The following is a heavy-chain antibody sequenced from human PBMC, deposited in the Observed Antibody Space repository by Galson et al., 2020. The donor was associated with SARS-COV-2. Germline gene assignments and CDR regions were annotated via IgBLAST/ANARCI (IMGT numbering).Heavy chain of an antibody. CDR2: IYYSGST. CDR1: GGSISSGGYY. Sequence: ASETLSLTCTVSGGSISSGGYYWSWIRQHPGKGLEWIGYIYYSGSTYYNPSLKSRVTISVDTSQNQFSLKLSSVTAADTAVYYCARDFFFTNPVAVRARGNDYYYYYGMDVWGQGTTVTVSS. V-gene: IGHV4-31*03. CDR3: ARDFFFTNPVAVRARGNDYYYYYGMDV. D-gene: IGHD6-19*01. J-gene: IGHJ6*02.